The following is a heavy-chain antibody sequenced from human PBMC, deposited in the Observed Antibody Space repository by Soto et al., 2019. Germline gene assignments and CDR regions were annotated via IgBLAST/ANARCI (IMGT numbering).Heavy chain of an antibody. CDR3: ARDDAMGPMTRGGMDV. CDR1: GYTFSIYW. CDR2: INSDGSST. Sequence: GGSLRLSCAASGYTFSIYWMHWVRQAPGKGLVWVSRINSDGSSTSYADSVKGRFTISRDNAKNTLYLQMNSLRAEDTAVYYCARDDAMGPMTRGGMDVWGQATKVTV. D-gene: IGHD3-10*01. J-gene: IGHJ6*02. V-gene: IGHV3-74*01.